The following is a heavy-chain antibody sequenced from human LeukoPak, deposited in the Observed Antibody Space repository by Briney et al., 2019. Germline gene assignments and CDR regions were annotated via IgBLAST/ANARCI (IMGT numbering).Heavy chain of an antibody. J-gene: IGHJ3*02. CDR1: GYTFTGYY. Sequence: GASVKVSCKASGYTFTGYYMHWVRQAPGQGLERMGWINPNSGGTNYAQKFQGRVTMTRDTSISTAYMELSRLRSDDTTVYYCARIVVVVAATPHDAFDIWGQGTMVTVSS. CDR3: ARIVVVVAATPHDAFDI. CDR2: INPNSGGT. D-gene: IGHD2-15*01. V-gene: IGHV1-2*02.